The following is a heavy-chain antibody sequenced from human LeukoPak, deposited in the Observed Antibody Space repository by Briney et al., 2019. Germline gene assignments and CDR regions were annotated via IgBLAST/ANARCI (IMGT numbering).Heavy chain of an antibody. Sequence: SETLSLTCTVSGGSISSYYWSWIRQPPGKGLEWIGYIYYSGSTNYNPSLKSRVTISVDTSKNQFSLKLSSVTAADTAVYYCARRGTAYCGGDCYAGYYYYGMDVWGQGTTVTVSS. CDR2: IYYSGST. CDR3: ARRGTAYCGGDCYAGYYYYGMDV. D-gene: IGHD2-21*02. V-gene: IGHV4-59*08. CDR1: GGSISSYY. J-gene: IGHJ6*02.